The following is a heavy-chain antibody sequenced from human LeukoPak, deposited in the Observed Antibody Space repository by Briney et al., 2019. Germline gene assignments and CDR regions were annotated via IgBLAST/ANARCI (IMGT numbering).Heavy chain of an antibody. CDR2: IYSGGST. Sequence: PGGSLRLSCAASGFTVSSNYMSWVRQAPGKGLEWVSVIYSGGSTYYADSVKGRFTISRDNSKNTLYLQMNSLRAEDTAVYYCAKDREYSSGWYLLYYFDYWGQGTLVTVSS. CDR1: GFTVSSNY. V-gene: IGHV3-53*01. D-gene: IGHD6-19*01. CDR3: AKDREYSSGWYLLYYFDY. J-gene: IGHJ4*02.